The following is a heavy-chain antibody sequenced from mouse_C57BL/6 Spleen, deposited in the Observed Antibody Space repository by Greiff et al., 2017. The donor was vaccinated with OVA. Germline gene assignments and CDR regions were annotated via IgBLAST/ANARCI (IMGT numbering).Heavy chain of an antibody. CDR1: GYTFTSYG. V-gene: IGHV1-58*01. D-gene: IGHD2-2*01. CDR2: ISIGNGYN. J-gene: IGHJ2*01. CDR3: AREYGYRYYFDY. Sequence: EVKLQESGAELVRPGSSVKMSCKTSGYTFTSYGINWVKQRPGQGLEWIGYISIGNGYNEYNGKFKGKATLTSDTSSSTAYMQLSSLTSEDSAIYFCAREYGYRYYFDYWGQGTTLTVSS.